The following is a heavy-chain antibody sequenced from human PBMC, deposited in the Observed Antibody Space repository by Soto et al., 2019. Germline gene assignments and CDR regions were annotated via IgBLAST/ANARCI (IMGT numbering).Heavy chain of an antibody. CDR1: GFTFSSYA. J-gene: IGHJ4*02. D-gene: IGHD2-2*01. V-gene: IGHV3-30*04. CDR2: ISYDGSNK. Sequence: GGSLRLSCAASGFTFSSYAMHWVRQAPGKGLEWVAVISYDGSNKYYADSVKGRFTISRDNSKNTLYLQMNSLRAEDTAVYYCAKEPIVLVPAAMPTDFDYWGQGTLVTVSS. CDR3: AKEPIVLVPAAMPTDFDY.